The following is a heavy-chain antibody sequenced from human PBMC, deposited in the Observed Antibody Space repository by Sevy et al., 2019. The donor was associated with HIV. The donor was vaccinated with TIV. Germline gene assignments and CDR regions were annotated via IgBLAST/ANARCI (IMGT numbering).Heavy chain of an antibody. CDR1: GFTFSSYS. D-gene: IGHD6-13*01. V-gene: IGHV3-21*01. CDR3: ARGEAAAASYYFDY. CDR2: ISSSSSYI. Sequence: GGSLRLSCAASGFTFSSYSMNWVRHAPGKGLEWVSSISSSSSYIYYADSVKGRFTISRDNAKNSLYLQMNSLRAEDTAVYYCARGEAAAASYYFDYWGQGTLVTVSS. J-gene: IGHJ4*02.